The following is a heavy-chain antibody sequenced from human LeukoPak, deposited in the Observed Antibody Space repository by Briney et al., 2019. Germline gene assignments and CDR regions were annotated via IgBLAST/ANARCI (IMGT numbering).Heavy chain of an antibody. CDR3: ARDCSGGSCYFDY. Sequence: SETLSLTCTVSGGSISSGGYYRSWIRQHPGKGLDWIGYIYYSGSTDYNPSLKSRVTISVDTSKNQSSLKLSSVTAADTAVYYCARDCSGGSCYFDYWGQGTLVTVSS. CDR1: GGSISSGGYY. V-gene: IGHV4-31*03. CDR2: IYYSGST. J-gene: IGHJ4*02. D-gene: IGHD2-15*01.